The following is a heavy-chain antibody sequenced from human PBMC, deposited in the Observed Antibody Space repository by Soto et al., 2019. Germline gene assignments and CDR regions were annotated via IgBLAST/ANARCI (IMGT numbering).Heavy chain of an antibody. CDR2: ISGSGGST. Sequence: PGGSLRLSCAASGFTFSSYAMSWVRQAPGKGLEWVSAISGSGGSTYYTDSVKGRFTISRDNSKNTLYLQMYSLRAEDTAVYYCAKKRGYSSCWYYDWYFELWGSRSRVAVAS. CDR3: AKKRGYSSCWYYDWYFEL. V-gene: IGHV3-23*01. D-gene: IGHD6-19*01. CDR1: GFTFSSYA. J-gene: IGHJ2*01.